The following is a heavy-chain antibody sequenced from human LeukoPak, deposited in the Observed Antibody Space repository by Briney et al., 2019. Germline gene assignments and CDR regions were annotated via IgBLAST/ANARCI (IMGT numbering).Heavy chain of an antibody. CDR3: ARAGEQIGYYFDY. CDR2: IIPIFGTA. Sequence: SVEVSCKASGGTFSSYAISWVRQAPGQGLEWMGGIIPIFGTANYAQKFQGRVTITTDESTSTAYMELSSLRSEDTAVYYCARAGEQIGYYFDYWGQGTLVTVSS. D-gene: IGHD4-17*01. CDR1: GGTFSSYA. J-gene: IGHJ4*02. V-gene: IGHV1-69*05.